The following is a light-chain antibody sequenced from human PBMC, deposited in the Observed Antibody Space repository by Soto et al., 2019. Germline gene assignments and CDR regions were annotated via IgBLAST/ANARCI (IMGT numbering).Light chain of an antibody. CDR3: QQYNSNSWT. V-gene: IGKV1-5*03. CDR2: KAS. CDR1: QGVXSW. Sequence: ILLTQCPAPLSASEGDRVTITCRASQGVXSWFGWYQQKPGKAPKVLXYKASSLESGGPSSLSGSGSGTEFTRTISSLQPADCDTYYCQQYNSNSWTFGQGTNVDIK. J-gene: IGKJ1*01.